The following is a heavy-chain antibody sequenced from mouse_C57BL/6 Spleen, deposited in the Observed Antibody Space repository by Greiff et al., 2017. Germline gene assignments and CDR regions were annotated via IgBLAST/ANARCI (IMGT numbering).Heavy chain of an antibody. CDR2: IDPSDSYT. J-gene: IGHJ1*03. Sequence: QVQLKQPGAELVRPGTSVKLSCKASGYTFTSYWMHWVKQRPGQGLEWIGVIDPSDSYTNYNQKFKGKATLTVDTSSSTAYMQLSSLTSEDSAVYYWARGNYGNWYFDGWGTGTTVTVSS. D-gene: IGHD2-1*01. CDR1: GYTFTSYW. CDR3: ARGNYGNWYFDG. V-gene: IGHV1-59*01.